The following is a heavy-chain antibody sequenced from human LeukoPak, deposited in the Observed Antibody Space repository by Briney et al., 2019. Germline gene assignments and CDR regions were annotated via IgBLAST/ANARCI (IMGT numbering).Heavy chain of an antibody. J-gene: IGHJ4*02. CDR2: ISWNSGSI. D-gene: IGHD2-21*02. Sequence: GGSLRLSCAASGFTFSSYWMHWVRQAPGKGLEWVSGISWNSGSIGYADSVKGRFTISRDNAKNSLYLQMNSLRAEDTALYYCATDKTAYCGGDCPPDYFDYWGQGTLVTVSS. CDR1: GFTFSSYW. CDR3: ATDKTAYCGGDCPPDYFDY. V-gene: IGHV3-9*01.